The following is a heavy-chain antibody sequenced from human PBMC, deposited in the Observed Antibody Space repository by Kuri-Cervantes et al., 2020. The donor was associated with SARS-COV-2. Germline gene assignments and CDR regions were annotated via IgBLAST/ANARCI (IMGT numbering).Heavy chain of an antibody. Sequence: GGSLRLSCKGSGYSFTSYWIGRVRQMPGKGLEWMGIIYPGDSDTRYSPSFQGQVTISADKSISTAYLQWSSLKASDTAMYYCARRRDFWSGSPFDYWGQGTLVTVSS. J-gene: IGHJ4*02. V-gene: IGHV5-51*01. D-gene: IGHD3-3*01. CDR1: GYSFTSYW. CDR2: IYPGDSDT. CDR3: ARRRDFWSGSPFDY.